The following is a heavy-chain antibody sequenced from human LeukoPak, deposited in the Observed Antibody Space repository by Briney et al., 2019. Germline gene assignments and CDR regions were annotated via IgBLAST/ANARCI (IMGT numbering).Heavy chain of an antibody. CDR2: INHSGST. CDR3: ARDCGSGGSCYSNYYYYGMDV. Sequence: SETLSLTCTVSGGSISSYYWSWIRQPPGKGLEWIGEINHSGSTNYNPSLKSRVTISVDTSKNQFSLKLSSVTAADTAVYYCARDCGSGGSCYSNYYYYGMDVWGQGTTVTVSS. D-gene: IGHD2-15*01. CDR1: GGSISSYY. V-gene: IGHV4-34*01. J-gene: IGHJ6*02.